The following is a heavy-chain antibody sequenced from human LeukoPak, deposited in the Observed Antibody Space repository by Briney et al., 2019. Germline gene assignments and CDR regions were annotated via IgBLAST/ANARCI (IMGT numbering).Heavy chain of an antibody. CDR1: GYSISSGYY. Sequence: ETLSLTCTVSGYSISSGYYWGWIRQPPGKGLEWIGSIYHSGSTYYNPSLKSRVTISVDTSKNQFSLKLSSVTAADTAVYYCARDQRFLEWSYFDYWGQGTLVTVSS. V-gene: IGHV4-38-2*02. J-gene: IGHJ4*02. CDR2: IYHSGST. CDR3: ARDQRFLEWSYFDY. D-gene: IGHD3-3*01.